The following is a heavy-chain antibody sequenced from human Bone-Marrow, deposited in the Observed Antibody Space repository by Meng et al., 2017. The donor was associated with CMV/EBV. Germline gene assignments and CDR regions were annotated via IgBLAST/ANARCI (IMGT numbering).Heavy chain of an antibody. V-gene: IGHV4-39*07. CDR3: ASRYVWGSYRYTPT. CDR1: GGSISSSSYY. Sequence: SETLSLTCTVSGGSISSSSYYWGWIRQPPGKGLEFIGTIYYSVNTYYNPSLKSRVTISVDTSKNQFSLKLSSVTAADTAVYYCASRYVWGSYRYTPTWGQGTLVTVSS. D-gene: IGHD3-16*02. J-gene: IGHJ5*02. CDR2: IYYSVNT.